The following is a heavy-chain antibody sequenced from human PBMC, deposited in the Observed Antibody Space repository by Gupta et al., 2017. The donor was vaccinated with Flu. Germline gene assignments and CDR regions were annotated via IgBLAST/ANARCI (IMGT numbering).Heavy chain of an antibody. CDR2: YSTST. Sequence: YSTSTYYNPSLKSRVTISVDTSKNQFSLKLSSVTAADTAVYYCARHAQTTNPAGAMYQLPTNWFDPWGQGTLVTVSS. CDR3: ARHAQTTNPAGAMYQLPTNWFDP. V-gene: IGHV4-39*01. D-gene: IGHD2-2*01. J-gene: IGHJ5*02.